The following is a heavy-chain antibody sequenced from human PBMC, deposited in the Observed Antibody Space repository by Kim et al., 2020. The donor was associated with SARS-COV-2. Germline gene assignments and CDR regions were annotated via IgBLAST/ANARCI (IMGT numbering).Heavy chain of an antibody. V-gene: IGHV4-31*03. CDR2: IFYSGST. D-gene: IGHD2-2*02. CDR3: ARGRGVIPPNYYGMDV. CDR1: GGSISSGGYY. J-gene: IGHJ6*02. Sequence: SETLSLTCTVSGGSISSGGYYWNWIRQPPGKGLEWIGYIFYSGSTYYNPSLKSRVTMSVDTSKNQFSLKLSSVTAADTALYYCARGRGVIPPNYYGMDVWGQGTTVTVSS.